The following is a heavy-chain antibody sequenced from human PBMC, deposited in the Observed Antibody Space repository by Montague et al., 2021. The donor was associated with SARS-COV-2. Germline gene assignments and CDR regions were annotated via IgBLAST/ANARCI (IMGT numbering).Heavy chain of an antibody. CDR1: NGSINSYY. V-gene: IGHV4-59*01. Sequence: SETLSLTCTVSNGSINSYYWSWVRQPPGKRLEWIGYIYYRGSTNYNPSLESRVTMSIDTSKNQFSLKLGSVTAADTAVYFCAREGLHNWFDPWGQGTLVIVSS. CDR2: IYYRGST. J-gene: IGHJ5*02. CDR3: AREGLHNWFDP.